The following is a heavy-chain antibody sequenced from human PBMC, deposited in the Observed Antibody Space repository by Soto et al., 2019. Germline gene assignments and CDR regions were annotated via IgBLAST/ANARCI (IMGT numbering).Heavy chain of an antibody. CDR1: GFTFSDYY. J-gene: IGHJ2*01. V-gene: IGHV3-11*05. Sequence: QVQLVEAGGGLVKPGGSLRLSCAASGFTFSDYYMSWIRQAPGKGLECVSYINSSSSYTNYADSVKGRFTISRDNAKNSLYLQMNSLRAEDPAVYYCARIITAAGGRRYFDLWGRGTLVTVSS. CDR2: INSSSSYT. D-gene: IGHD6-13*01. CDR3: ARIITAAGGRRYFDL.